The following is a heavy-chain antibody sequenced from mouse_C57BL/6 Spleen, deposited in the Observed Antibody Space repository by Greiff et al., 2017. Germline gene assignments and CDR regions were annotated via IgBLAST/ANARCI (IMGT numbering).Heavy chain of an antibody. CDR2: IHPNSGST. CDR3: AREGGYYYAMDY. Sequence: QVQLQQPGAELVKPGASVKLSCKASGYTFTSYWMHWVKQRPGQGLEWIGMIHPNSGSTNYNEKFKSKATLTVDKSSSTAYMQLSSLTSEDSAVYYCAREGGYYYAMDYWGQGTSGTVSS. CDR1: GYTFTSYW. V-gene: IGHV1-64*01. J-gene: IGHJ4*01.